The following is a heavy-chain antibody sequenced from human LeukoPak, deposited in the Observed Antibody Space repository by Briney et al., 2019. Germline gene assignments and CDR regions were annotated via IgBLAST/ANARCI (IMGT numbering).Heavy chain of an antibody. CDR1: GFTFSSYA. D-gene: IGHD5-12*01. CDR3: ARDPLNIVATIGPDY. Sequence: GGSLRLSCAASGFTFSSYAMHWVRQAPGKGLEWVAVISYDGSNKYYADSVKGRFTISRDNSKNTLYLQMNSLRAEDTAAYYCARDPLNIVATIGPDYWGQGTLVTVSS. J-gene: IGHJ4*02. CDR2: ISYDGSNK. V-gene: IGHV3-30-3*01.